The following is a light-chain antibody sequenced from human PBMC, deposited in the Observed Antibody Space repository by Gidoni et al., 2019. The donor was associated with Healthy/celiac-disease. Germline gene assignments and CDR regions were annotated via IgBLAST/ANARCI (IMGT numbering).Light chain of an antibody. V-gene: IGLV2-14*01. CDR2: DVS. Sequence: QPALPQPASVSGSPGQSITLSCTGTSSDVGGYNYVPWYQQHPGKAPKLMIYDVSNRPSGVSNRFSGSKSGNTASLTISGLQAEDEADYYCSSYTSSSVVFGGGTKLTVL. CDR1: SSDVGGYNY. CDR3: SSYTSSSVV. J-gene: IGLJ2*01.